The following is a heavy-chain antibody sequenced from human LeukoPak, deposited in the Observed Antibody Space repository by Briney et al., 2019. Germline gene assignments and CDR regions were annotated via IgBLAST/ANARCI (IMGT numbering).Heavy chain of an antibody. D-gene: IGHD4-17*01. Sequence: PSETLSLTCAVYGGSFSGYYWSWIRQPPGKGLEWIGEINHSGSTNYNPSLKSRVTISVDTSKNQFSLKLSSVTATDTAVYYCARYGRTTTVTNPYYFDCWGQGTLVTVSS. V-gene: IGHV4-34*01. CDR3: ARYGRTTTVTNPYYFDC. CDR2: INHSGST. J-gene: IGHJ4*02. CDR1: GGSFSGYY.